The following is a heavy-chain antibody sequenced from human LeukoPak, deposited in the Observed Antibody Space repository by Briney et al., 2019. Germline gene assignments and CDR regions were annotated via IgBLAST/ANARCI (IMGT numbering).Heavy chain of an antibody. J-gene: IGHJ4*02. D-gene: IGHD3-22*01. V-gene: IGHV3-23*01. CDR1: EFTFSIYA. CDR2: ITSAGENT. Sequence: GGSLRFSCAASEFTFSIYAMSWVRQAPGKGLEWASSITSAGENTFYTGSVKGRFTISRDNSRNTLYLQMNSLRAEDTAIYYCAKDRPNYYGSNGHYYRREGDYWGQGTLVTVSS. CDR3: AKDRPNYYGSNGHYYRREGDY.